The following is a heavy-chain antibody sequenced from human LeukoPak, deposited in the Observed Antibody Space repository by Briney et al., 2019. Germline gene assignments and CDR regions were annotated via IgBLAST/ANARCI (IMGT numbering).Heavy chain of an antibody. CDR2: IYHSGST. CDR1: DDSITIYY. Sequence: SETLSLTCTVSDDSITIYYWSWIRQPPGKGLEWIGSIYHSGSTYYNPSLKSRVTISVDTSKNQFSLKLSSVTAADTAVYYCARNSGSYLRGREYWGQGTLVTVSS. D-gene: IGHD1-26*01. V-gene: IGHV4-38-2*02. J-gene: IGHJ4*02. CDR3: ARNSGSYLRGREY.